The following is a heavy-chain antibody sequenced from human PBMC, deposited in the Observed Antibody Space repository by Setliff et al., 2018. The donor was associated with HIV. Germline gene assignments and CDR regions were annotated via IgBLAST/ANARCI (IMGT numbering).Heavy chain of an antibody. CDR2: IYAGGSA. CDR3: ARGQTSVTLQFDH. J-gene: IGHJ4*02. V-gene: IGHV4-61*02. Sequence: PSETLSLTCTVSGDSIARNTYYWSWIRQPAGKGLEWIGRIYAGGSANYNPSLRRRVTISRDNAKNSLFLQMNSLRAEDTAVYYCARGQTSVTLQFDHWGQGTLVTVSS. CDR1: GDSIARNTYY. D-gene: IGHD4-17*01.